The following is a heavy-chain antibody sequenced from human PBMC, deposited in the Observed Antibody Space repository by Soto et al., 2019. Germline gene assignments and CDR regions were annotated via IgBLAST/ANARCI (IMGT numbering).Heavy chain of an antibody. CDR3: ARDSGYSSSQDYYFDY. D-gene: IGHD6-13*01. Sequence: QVQLVQSGAEVKKPGSSVKVSCKASGGTFSSYAISWVRQAPGQGLEWMGGIIPIFGTANYAQKFQGRVTITADESTSTAYMGLSSLRSEDTAVYYCARDSGYSSSQDYYFDYWGQGTLVTVSS. CDR2: IIPIFGTA. V-gene: IGHV1-69*01. CDR1: GGTFSSYA. J-gene: IGHJ4*02.